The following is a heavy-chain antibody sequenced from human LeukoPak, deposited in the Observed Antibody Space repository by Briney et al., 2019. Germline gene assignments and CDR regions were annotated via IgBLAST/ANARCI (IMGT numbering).Heavy chain of an antibody. D-gene: IGHD2-2*01. V-gene: IGHV1-2*05. Sequence: GASVKDSCKASGYTFTGYYMHWVRQAPGQGLEWMGRINPNSGGTNYAQKLQGRVTMTRDTSISTAYMEPSRLRSDDTDVYYCARPHCSSTSCYAETQNWFDPWGQGTLVTVSS. CDR3: ARPHCSSTSCYAETQNWFDP. CDR2: INPNSGGT. CDR1: GYTFTGYY. J-gene: IGHJ5*02.